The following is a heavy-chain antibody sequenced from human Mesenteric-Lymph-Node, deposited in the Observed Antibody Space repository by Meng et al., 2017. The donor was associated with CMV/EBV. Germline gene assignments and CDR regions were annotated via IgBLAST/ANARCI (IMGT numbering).Heavy chain of an antibody. CDR1: GFTFSSYA. CDR3: AKDSQGHSSGYYYPFDY. J-gene: IGHJ4*02. Sequence: GGSLRLSCAASGFTFSSYAMNWVRQAPGKGLEWVSGIYSGSSSTYYADSVKGRFAISRDNSRNTVYLQMNSLRAEDTAIYYCAKDSQGHSSGYYYPFDYWGQGTLVTVSS. D-gene: IGHD3-22*01. V-gene: IGHV3-23*03. CDR2: IYSGSSST.